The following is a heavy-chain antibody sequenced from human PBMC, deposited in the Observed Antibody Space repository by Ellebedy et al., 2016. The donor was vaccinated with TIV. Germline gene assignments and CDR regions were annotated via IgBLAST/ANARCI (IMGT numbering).Heavy chain of an antibody. V-gene: IGHV4-30-2*01. CDR2: INQSGRT. Sequence: SETLSLXXAVPGGSTRSGPYCWSCIRQPPGKGLAWVGYINQSGRTYYNPSLKSRVTISVDRSRNKFSLEVRSVTAADTAVYYCARGRHSYGYEWLDTWGQGTLASVSS. CDR1: GGSTRSGPYC. CDR3: ARGRHSYGYEWLDT. J-gene: IGHJ5*02. D-gene: IGHD5-18*01.